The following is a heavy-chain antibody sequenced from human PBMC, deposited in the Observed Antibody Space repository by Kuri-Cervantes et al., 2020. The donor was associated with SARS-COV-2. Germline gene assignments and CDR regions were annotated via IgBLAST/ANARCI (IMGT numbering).Heavy chain of an antibody. D-gene: IGHD4-17*01. CDR3: ARHLGGYGDRGFDF. V-gene: IGHV4-39*01. CDR1: GASISSSNYY. Sequence: SETLSLTCTVSGASISSSNYYWGWIRQPPGKGLEWIGSISYSGTTSHNPSLKSRVTISLDTSRNQFSLRLTSVTAAGSAVYYCARHLGGYGDRGFDFWGQGTLVTVFS. CDR2: ISYSGTT. J-gene: IGHJ4*02.